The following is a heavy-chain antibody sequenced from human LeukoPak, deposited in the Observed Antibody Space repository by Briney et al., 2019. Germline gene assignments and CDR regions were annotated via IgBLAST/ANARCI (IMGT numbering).Heavy chain of an antibody. D-gene: IGHD3-10*01. CDR2: IYYSGST. Sequence: PSETLSLTCTVSGGSISSYYWSWIRQPPGKGLEWIGYIYYSGSTNYNPSLKSRVTISVDTSKNQFSLKLSSVTAADTAVYYCARKGEYGSGSYYRREDYYYYMDVWGKGTTVTISS. V-gene: IGHV4-59*01. CDR1: GGSISSYY. J-gene: IGHJ6*03. CDR3: ARKGEYGSGSYYRREDYYYYMDV.